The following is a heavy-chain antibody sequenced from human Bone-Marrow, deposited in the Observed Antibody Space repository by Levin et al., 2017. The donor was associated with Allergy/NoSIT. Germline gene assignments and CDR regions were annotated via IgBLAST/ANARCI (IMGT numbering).Heavy chain of an antibody. D-gene: IGHD3-10*01. Sequence: PSETLSLTCTVSGGSISSGGYYWSWIRQHPGKGLEWIGYIYYSGSTYYNPSLKSRVTISVDTSKNQFSLKLSSVTAADTAVYYCARVPSSSGFGDPRRAFDIWGQGTMVTVSS. J-gene: IGHJ3*02. CDR3: ARVPSSSGFGDPRRAFDI. CDR1: GGSISSGGYY. CDR2: IYYSGST. V-gene: IGHV4-31*03.